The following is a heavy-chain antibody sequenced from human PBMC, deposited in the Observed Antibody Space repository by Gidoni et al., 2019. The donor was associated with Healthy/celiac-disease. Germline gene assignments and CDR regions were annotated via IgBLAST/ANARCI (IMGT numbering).Heavy chain of an antibody. D-gene: IGHD4-17*01. CDR2: IYTSGST. V-gene: IGHV4-61*02. CDR1: GGSISSGSYY. J-gene: IGHJ4*02. CDR3: AREGDDYGDYFDY. Sequence: QVQLQESGPGLVKPSQTLSLTCTVSGGSISSGSYYWSWIRQPAGKGLEWIGRIYTSGSTNYNPSLKSRVTISVDTSKNQFSLKLSSVTAADTAVYYCAREGDDYGDYFDYWGQGTLVTVSS.